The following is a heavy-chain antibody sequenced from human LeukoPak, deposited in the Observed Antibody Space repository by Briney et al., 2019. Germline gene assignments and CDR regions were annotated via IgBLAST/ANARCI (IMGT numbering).Heavy chain of an antibody. J-gene: IGHJ4*02. D-gene: IGHD6-19*01. V-gene: IGHV4-59*08. CDR3: ARRSSVWFDY. CDR2: IYYSGST. CDR1: GGSINSYY. Sequence: PSETLSLTCTVSGGSINSYYWDWIRQPPGKGLEWIGYIYYSGSTNYNPSLKSRVTISVATSKNQFSLKLSSVTAADTAVYYCARRSSVWFDYWGQGTLVTVSS.